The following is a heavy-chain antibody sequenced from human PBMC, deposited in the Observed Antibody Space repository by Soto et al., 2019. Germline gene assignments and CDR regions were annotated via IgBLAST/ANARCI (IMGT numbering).Heavy chain of an antibody. Sequence: APVKVSRKVSGYTFTIYGIGWVRQAPGQGHEWMGWISAYNGNTNYAQTVQGRVTMTTDTYTSTAYMELRSLRSDDSAVYYCARDYGGFFGYWGQGTLVTVSS. V-gene: IGHV1-18*01. D-gene: IGHD4-17*01. J-gene: IGHJ4*02. CDR2: ISAYNGNT. CDR1: GYTFTIYG. CDR3: ARDYGGFFGY.